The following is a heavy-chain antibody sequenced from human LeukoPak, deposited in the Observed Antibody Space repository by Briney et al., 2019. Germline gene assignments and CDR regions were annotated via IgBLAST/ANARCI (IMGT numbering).Heavy chain of an antibody. J-gene: IGHJ4*01. V-gene: IGHV3-48*02. CDR3: ERASLQYCSSTSCYGGDYFDY. Sequence: GGSLRLSCAASGFTFSSYSMNWVRQAPGKGLEWVSYISSSSSTIYYADSVKGRFTISRDNAKNSLYLQMNSLRDEDTAVYYCERASLQYCSSTSCYGGDYFDYWGQGTLVTVSS. CDR2: ISSSSSTI. CDR1: GFTFSSYS. D-gene: IGHD2-2*01.